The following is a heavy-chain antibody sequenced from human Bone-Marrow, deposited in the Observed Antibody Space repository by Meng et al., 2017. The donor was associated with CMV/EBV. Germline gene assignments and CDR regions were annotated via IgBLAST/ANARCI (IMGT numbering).Heavy chain of an antibody. CDR3: AKTKVQRYTQYYFDY. Sequence: GESLKISCAASDSTFSNYAVHWVRQAPGKGLEWVGVISYEGTSKYYTDSLKGRVTISRDNSKNTLYLQMNSLRAEDTAVYYCAKTKVQRYTQYYFDYWARERWSPSPQ. V-gene: IGHV3-30*18. D-gene: IGHD1-14*01. J-gene: IGHJ4*02. CDR1: DSTFSNYA. CDR2: ISYEGTSK.